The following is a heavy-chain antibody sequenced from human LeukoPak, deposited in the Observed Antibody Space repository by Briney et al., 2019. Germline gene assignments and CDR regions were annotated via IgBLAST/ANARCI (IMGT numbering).Heavy chain of an antibody. Sequence: KPSETLSLTCTVSGGSVSSGSYYWSWIRQPPGKGLEWIGYIYYSGSTNYNPSLKSRVTISVDTSKNQFSLKLSSVTAADTAVYYCARGGTYYDILTGHPLDYWGQGTLVTVSS. CDR2: IYYSGST. CDR3: ARGGTYYDILTGHPLDY. D-gene: IGHD3-9*01. J-gene: IGHJ4*02. V-gene: IGHV4-61*01. CDR1: GGSVSSGSYY.